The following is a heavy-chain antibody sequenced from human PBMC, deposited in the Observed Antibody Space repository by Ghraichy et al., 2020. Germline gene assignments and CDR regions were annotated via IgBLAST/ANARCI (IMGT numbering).Heavy chain of an antibody. CDR3: AKDLYSSSSQTFDY. D-gene: IGHD6-6*01. Sequence: GGSLRLSCAASGFTFSSHGMHWVRQAPGKGLEWVAFIRYDGSNKYYADSVKGRFTISRDNSKNTLYLQMNSLRAEDTAVYYCAKDLYSSSSQTFDYWGQGTLVTVSS. V-gene: IGHV3-30*02. CDR1: GFTFSSHG. J-gene: IGHJ4*02. CDR2: IRYDGSNK.